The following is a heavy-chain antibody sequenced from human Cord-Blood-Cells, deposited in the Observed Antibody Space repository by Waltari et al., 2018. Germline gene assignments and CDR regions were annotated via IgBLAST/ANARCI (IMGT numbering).Heavy chain of an antibody. J-gene: IGHJ4*02. CDR3: ARLDGYSSSSDY. D-gene: IGHD6-6*01. CDR2: ISSSSSYI. CDR1: GFTFSSYS. V-gene: IGHV3-21*01. Sequence: EVQLVESGGGLVKPGGSLRLSCTASGFTFSSYSMNWVGQAPGKGLEWVSSISSSSSYIYYADSVKGRFTISRDNAKNSLYLQMNSLRAEDTAVYYCARLDGYSSSSDYWGQGTLVTVSS.